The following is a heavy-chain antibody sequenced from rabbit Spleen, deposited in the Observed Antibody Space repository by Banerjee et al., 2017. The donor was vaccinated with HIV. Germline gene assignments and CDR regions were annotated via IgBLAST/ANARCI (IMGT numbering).Heavy chain of an antibody. D-gene: IGHD8-1*01. V-gene: IGHV1S40*01. J-gene: IGHJ6*01. CDR1: GFSFSSSDY. Sequence: QSLEESGGDLVKPGASLTLTCTASGFSFSSSDYMCWVRQAPGKGLEWIGCIYAGSSGSTYYASWAKGRFTISKTSSTTVTLQMTSLTAADTATYFCARDTGSSFSSYGMDLWGPGTLVTVS. CDR2: IYAGSSGST. CDR3: ARDTGSSFSSYGMDL.